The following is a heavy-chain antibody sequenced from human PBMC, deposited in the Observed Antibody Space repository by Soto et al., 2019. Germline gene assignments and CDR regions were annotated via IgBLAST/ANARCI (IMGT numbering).Heavy chain of an antibody. J-gene: IGHJ4*02. Sequence: GGSLRLSCAASGFTFSSYAMSWVRQAPGKGLEWVSAISGSGGSTYYADSVKGRFTISRDNSKNTLYLQMNSLRAEDTAVYYCAKNLVAGLIAVAGFDYWGQGTLVTVSS. CDR3: AKNLVAGLIAVAGFDY. CDR2: ISGSGGST. CDR1: GFTFSSYA. V-gene: IGHV3-23*01. D-gene: IGHD6-19*01.